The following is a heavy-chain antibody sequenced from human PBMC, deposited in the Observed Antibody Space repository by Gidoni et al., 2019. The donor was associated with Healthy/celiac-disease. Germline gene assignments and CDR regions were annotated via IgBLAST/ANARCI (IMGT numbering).Heavy chain of an antibody. CDR2: ISWDGGST. V-gene: IGHV3-43*01. CDR3: LRSGYSADAFDI. J-gene: IGHJ3*02. D-gene: IGHD3-3*01. CDR1: GFTFDDYT. Sequence: EVQLVESGGVVVQPGGSLRLSCAASGFTFDDYTMHWVRQAPGKGLEWVSLISWDGGSTYYADSVKGRFTISRDNSKNSLYLQMNSLRTEDTALYYCLRSGYSADAFDIWGQGTMVTVSS.